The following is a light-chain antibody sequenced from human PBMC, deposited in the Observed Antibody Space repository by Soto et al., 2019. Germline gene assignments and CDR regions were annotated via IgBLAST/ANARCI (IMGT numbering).Light chain of an antibody. V-gene: IGLV2-8*01. J-gene: IGLJ3*02. CDR3: SSYAGSSNWV. CDR1: SSDVGGYNY. Sequence: QSVLTQPPSASGSPGQSVTISCTGTSSDVGGYNYVSWYQQHPGKAPKLMIYEVSKRPSGVPDRFSGSKSGNTASLTVSGLQAEDEADYHCSSYAGSSNWVFGGGTKVTVL. CDR2: EVS.